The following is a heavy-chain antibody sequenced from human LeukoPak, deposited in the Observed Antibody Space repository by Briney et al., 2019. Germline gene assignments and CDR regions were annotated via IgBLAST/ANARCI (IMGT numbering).Heavy chain of an antibody. CDR1: VYTFSNYG. CDR3: ARDRGYCTNGVCSPRYYFDY. CDR2: ISTYNATT. V-gene: IGHV1-18*01. D-gene: IGHD2-8*01. Sequence: ASVKVSCTASVYTFSNYGISWVRQAPGQGLDWMGWISTYNATTNYAHKLHGRVTMTTDTSTSTAYMELRSLRYDATAVYYCARDRGYCTNGVCSPRYYFDYWGQGTLVTVSS. J-gene: IGHJ4*02.